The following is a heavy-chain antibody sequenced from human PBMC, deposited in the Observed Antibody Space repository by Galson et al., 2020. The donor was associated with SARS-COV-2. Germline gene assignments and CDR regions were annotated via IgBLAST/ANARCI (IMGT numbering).Heavy chain of an antibody. Sequence: QLGESLKISCAASGFTFSSYGMHWVRQAPGKGLEWVAVIWYDGSNKYYADSVKGRFTISRDNSKNTLYLQMNSLRAEDTAVYYCARDLTKKLITMVRGVMLSGSGMDVWGQGTTVRLL. J-gene: IGHJ6*02. V-gene: IGHV3-33*01. CDR3: ARDLTKKLITMVRGVMLSGSGMDV. CDR1: GFTFSSYG. D-gene: IGHD3-10*01. CDR2: IWYDGSNK.